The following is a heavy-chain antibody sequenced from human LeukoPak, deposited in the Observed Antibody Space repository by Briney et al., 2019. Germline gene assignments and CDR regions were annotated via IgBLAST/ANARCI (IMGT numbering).Heavy chain of an antibody. V-gene: IGHV3-21*01. Sequence: GGSLRLSCAASGFTFSSYSMNWVRQAPGKGLEWVSYISTSGSYIYYSDSVKGRFTMSRDNARNTLYLQMNSLRAEDTAVYYCARGFDSGYDFGYWGQGTLVTVSS. CDR1: GFTFSSYS. D-gene: IGHD5-12*01. CDR3: ARGFDSGYDFGY. CDR2: ISTSGSYI. J-gene: IGHJ4*02.